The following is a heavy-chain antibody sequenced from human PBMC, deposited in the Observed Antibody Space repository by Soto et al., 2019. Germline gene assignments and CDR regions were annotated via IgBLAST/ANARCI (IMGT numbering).Heavy chain of an antibody. V-gene: IGHV4-30-4*01. CDR3: ARGRPNYFYYGLDV. CDR2: KYYSGAT. J-gene: IGHJ6*02. CDR1: GGSIKSDYY. Sequence: SETLSLTCTVSGGSIKSDYYWAWVRQPPGGGLQWMGYKYYSGATDSDPSLEARVSFSVDTSKNQFFLNLTSVTVADTAVYYCARGRPNYFYYGLDVWGPGLPVTVSS.